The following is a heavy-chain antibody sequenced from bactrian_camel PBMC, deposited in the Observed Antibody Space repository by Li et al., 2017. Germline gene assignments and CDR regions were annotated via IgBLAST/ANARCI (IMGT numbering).Heavy chain of an antibody. Sequence: QLVESGGGSVQVGGSLRLSCAASGYSPAKYAMAWFRQVPGKEREGIAAIQIAFSNPFYANSVNGRFTIAYDNAKKTLYLQMNSLKPEDTAMYYCAAARTGLSCPAGSDDFGAWGQGTQVTVSS. CDR3: AAARTGLSCPAGSDDFGA. D-gene: IGHD7*01. V-gene: IGHV3S63*01. CDR2: IQIAFSNP. CDR1: GYSPAKYA. J-gene: IGHJ6*01.